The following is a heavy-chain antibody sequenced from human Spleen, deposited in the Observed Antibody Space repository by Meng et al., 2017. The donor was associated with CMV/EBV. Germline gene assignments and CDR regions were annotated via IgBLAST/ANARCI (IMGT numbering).Heavy chain of an antibody. CDR1: GFTFSSYW. CDR3: AKLESPIVYEKIFDI. V-gene: IGHV3-74*01. J-gene: IGHJ3*02. D-gene: IGHD2/OR15-2a*01. CDR2: INTDGSST. Sequence: GESLKISCAASGFTFSSYWMHWVRQAPGKGLVWVSRINTDGSSTSYADSVKGRFTISRDNSKNTLYLQMYSLRAEDTAVYYCAKLESPIVYEKIFDIWGQGTMVTVSS.